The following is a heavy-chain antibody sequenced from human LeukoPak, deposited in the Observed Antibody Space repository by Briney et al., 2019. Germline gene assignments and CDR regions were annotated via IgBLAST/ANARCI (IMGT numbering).Heavy chain of an antibody. CDR3: ASLTVAAYFDY. D-gene: IGHD4-23*01. CDR1: GGSISSGDYY. Sequence: KTSETLSLTCTVSGGSISSGDYYWSWIRQPPGKGLEWIGYIYYSGSTNYNPSLKSRVTISVDTSKNQFSLKLSSVTAADTAVYYCASLTVAAYFDYWGQGTLVTVSS. V-gene: IGHV4-61*08. J-gene: IGHJ4*02. CDR2: IYYSGST.